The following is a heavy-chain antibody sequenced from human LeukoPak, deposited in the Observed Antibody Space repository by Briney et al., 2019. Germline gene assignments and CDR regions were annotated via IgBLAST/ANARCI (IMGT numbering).Heavy chain of an antibody. CDR1: GFTLSGYS. Sequence: GGSLRLSCAASGFTLSGYSMNWVRQAPGKGLVWVSRINSDGINTSYADSVKGRFTISRDNAKNTLNLQMNSLRAEDTAVYYCARDLGQYYDTSDNWFDPWGQGTLVTVSS. D-gene: IGHD3-22*01. CDR3: ARDLGQYYDTSDNWFDP. J-gene: IGHJ5*02. V-gene: IGHV3-74*01. CDR2: INSDGINT.